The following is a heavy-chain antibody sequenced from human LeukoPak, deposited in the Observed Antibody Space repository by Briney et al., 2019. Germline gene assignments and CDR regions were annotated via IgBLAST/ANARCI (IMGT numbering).Heavy chain of an antibody. CDR2: IYYSGST. Sequence: SETLSLTCTVSGGSISSSSYYWGWIRPPPGKGLEWIGSIYYSGSTYYNPSLKSRVTISVDTSKNQFSLKLSSVTAADTAVYYCARHGVDFWSGYYPPGDYWGQGTLVTVSS. CDR1: GGSISSSSYY. D-gene: IGHD3-3*01. V-gene: IGHV4-39*01. CDR3: ARHGVDFWSGYYPPGDY. J-gene: IGHJ4*02.